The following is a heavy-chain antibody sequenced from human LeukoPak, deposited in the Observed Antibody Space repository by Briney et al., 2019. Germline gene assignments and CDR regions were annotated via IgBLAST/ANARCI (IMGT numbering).Heavy chain of an antibody. CDR1: GYTFTSYS. Sequence: ASVKVSCKASGYTFTSYSISWVRLTPGQGLEWMGWISAYNGNTNYAQKLQGRVTMTTDTSTSTAYMELSRLRSDDTAVYYCARVDTAMVAGGGDYRGQGTLVTVSS. J-gene: IGHJ4*02. CDR3: ARVDTAMVAGGGDY. D-gene: IGHD5-18*01. CDR2: ISAYNGNT. V-gene: IGHV1-18*01.